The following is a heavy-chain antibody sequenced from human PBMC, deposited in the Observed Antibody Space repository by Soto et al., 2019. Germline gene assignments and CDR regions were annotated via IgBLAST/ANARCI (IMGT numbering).Heavy chain of an antibody. CDR1: GYTFTSYY. J-gene: IGHJ6*02. V-gene: IGHV1-46*01. CDR2: ITPSGGST. D-gene: IGHD3-10*01. Sequence: QVQLVQSGAAVKKPGASVKVSCKASGYTFTSYYMHWVRQAPGQGLEWMGIITPSGGSTSYAQKYQARVTMTRDTSTSTVYMELSSLRSEDTAVYYCARANGSPLWYYGMDVWGQGTTVIVSS. CDR3: ARANGSPLWYYGMDV.